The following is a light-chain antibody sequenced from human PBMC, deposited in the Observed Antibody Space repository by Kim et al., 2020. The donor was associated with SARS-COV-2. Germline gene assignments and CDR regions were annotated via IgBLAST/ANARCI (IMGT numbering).Light chain of an antibody. J-gene: IGKJ5*01. CDR1: QDISSF. CDR2: AVS. V-gene: IGKV1-16*02. CDR3: QKYDSYPIT. Sequence: DIQMTQSPSSLSASVGDTVTITCRASQDISSFLGWFQQKPGKAPKSLIYAVSTLESGVPSKFNGSGSGTDFTLTISSLQPEDSATYYCQKYDSYPITLGQGTRVEIK.